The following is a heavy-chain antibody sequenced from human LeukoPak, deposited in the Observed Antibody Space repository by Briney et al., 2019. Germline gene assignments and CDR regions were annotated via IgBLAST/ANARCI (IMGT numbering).Heavy chain of an antibody. D-gene: IGHD5-12*01. Sequence: SETLSLTCAVYGGSFSDYYWSWIRQPPAKGLEWIGEINHSGSTNYNPSLKSRVTVSLDTSKNQFSLKLSSVTAADTAVYYCATCQYTGYPTHWGQGTLVTVSS. CDR2: INHSGST. V-gene: IGHV4-34*01. CDR1: GGSFSDYY. J-gene: IGHJ4*02. CDR3: ATCQYTGYPTH.